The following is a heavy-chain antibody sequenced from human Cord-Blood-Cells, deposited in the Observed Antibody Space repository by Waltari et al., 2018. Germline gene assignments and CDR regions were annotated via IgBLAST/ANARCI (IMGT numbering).Heavy chain of an antibody. CDR3: ARDRGEGDYFDY. V-gene: IGHV3-21*01. CDR1: GFTFSSYS. CDR2: IRSSSSYI. J-gene: IGHJ4*02. D-gene: IGHD3-10*01. Sequence: EVQLVESGGGLVKPGGSLRLSCAASGFTFSSYSMNWDRQAPGKGLEWGSSIRSSSSYIYYADSVKGRFTISRDNAKNSLYLQMNSLRAEDTAVYYCARDRGEGDYFDYWGQGTLVTVSS.